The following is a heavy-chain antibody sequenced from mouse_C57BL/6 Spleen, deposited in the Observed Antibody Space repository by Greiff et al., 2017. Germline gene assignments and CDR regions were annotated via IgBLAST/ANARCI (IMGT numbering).Heavy chain of an antibody. J-gene: IGHJ4*01. CDR3: ARDYGSFPYYAMDY. Sequence: HVQLQQPGAELVKPGASVKLSCKASGYTFTSYWMHWVKQRPGQGLEWIGMIHPNSGSTNYNEKFKSKATLTVDKSSSTAYMQLSSLTSEDSAVYYCARDYGSFPYYAMDYWGQGTSVTVSS. D-gene: IGHD1-1*01. CDR2: IHPNSGST. V-gene: IGHV1-64*01. CDR1: GYTFTSYW.